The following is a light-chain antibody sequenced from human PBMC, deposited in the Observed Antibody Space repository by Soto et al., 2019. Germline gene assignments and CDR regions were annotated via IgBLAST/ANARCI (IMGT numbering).Light chain of an antibody. CDR1: SSNIGSNY. Sequence: QSVLTQPPSASGTPGQTVSISCSGSSSNIGSNYVSWYQQLPGTAPKLLIYRNNQRPSGVPERFSGSKSGTSASLAIIGLRSEDEADYYCAAWDDSVSGPNYVFGTGTRSPS. CDR3: AAWDDSVSGPNYV. V-gene: IGLV1-47*01. J-gene: IGLJ1*01. CDR2: RNN.